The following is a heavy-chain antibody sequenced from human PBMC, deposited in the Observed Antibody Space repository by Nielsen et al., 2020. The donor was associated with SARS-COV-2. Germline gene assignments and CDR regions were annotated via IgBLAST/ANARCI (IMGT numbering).Heavy chain of an antibody. CDR1: GYTFTTYG. J-gene: IGHJ6*02. D-gene: IGHD2/OR15-2a*01. CDR3: AREDYTTSLTYYHGMDV. V-gene: IGHV1-18*01. Sequence: ASVKVSCKASGYTFTTYGVSWVRQAPGQGLQWMGWISAKSGDTNYAQKFQGRVTMTTDTSTTTVYMEMRGLRSDDTAVYYCAREDYTTSLTYYHGMDVWGQGTTIIVSS. CDR2: ISAKSGDT.